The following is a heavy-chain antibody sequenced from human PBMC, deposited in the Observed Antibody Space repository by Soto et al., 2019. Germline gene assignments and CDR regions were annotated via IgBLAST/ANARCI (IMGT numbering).Heavy chain of an antibody. CDR3: ARGSCSGGSCYSGPDY. CDR1: GDSLRIGDYY. CDR2: IYYSGST. J-gene: IGHJ4*02. V-gene: IGHV4-61*08. Sequence: SETLSLTCTVSGDSLRIGDYYWTWIRQPPGKGLEWIGYIYYSGSTNYNPSLKSRVTISVDTSKNQFSLKLSSVTAADTAVYYCARGSCSGGSCYSGPDYWGQGTLVTVSS. D-gene: IGHD2-15*01.